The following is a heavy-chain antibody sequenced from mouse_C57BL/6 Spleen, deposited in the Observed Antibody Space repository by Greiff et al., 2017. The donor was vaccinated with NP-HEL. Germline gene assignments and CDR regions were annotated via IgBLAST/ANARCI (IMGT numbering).Heavy chain of an antibody. D-gene: IGHD1-1*02. CDR2: IYPRSGNT. CDR3: ARWGGPMDY. CDR1: GYTFTSYG. Sequence: VQLQQSGAELARPGASVKLSCTASGYTFTSYGISWVKQRTGQGLVWIGEIYPRSGNTYYNEKFKGQATLTADKSSSTAYLELRSLTAEDSAVYFCARWGGPMDYWGQGTSVTVSS. V-gene: IGHV1-81*01. J-gene: IGHJ4*01.